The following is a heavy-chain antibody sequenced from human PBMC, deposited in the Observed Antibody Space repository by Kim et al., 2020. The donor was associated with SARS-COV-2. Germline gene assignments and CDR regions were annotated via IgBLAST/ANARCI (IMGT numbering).Heavy chain of an antibody. D-gene: IGHD3-10*01. CDR3: ARDLNASGSH. J-gene: IGHJ1*01. V-gene: IGHV3-53*01. CDR1: GFTVTSHY. Sequence: GGSLRLSCAASGFTVTSHYMTWVRQAPGRGLEWVSVIYSAGTKYYAESVKGRFTISRDNSKNTVYLQMTSLRAEDTAAYYCARDLNASGSHWGRGTVVT. CDR2: IYSAGTK.